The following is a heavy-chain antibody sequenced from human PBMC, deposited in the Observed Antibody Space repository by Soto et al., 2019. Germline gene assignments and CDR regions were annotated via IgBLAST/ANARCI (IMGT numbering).Heavy chain of an antibody. J-gene: IGHJ6*02. CDR1: GFTFSSYA. Sequence: EVQLLESGGGLVQPGGSLRLSCAASGFTFSSYAMSWVRQAPGKGLEWVSAISGSGGSTYYADSVKGRFTISRDNSKNTLYLQMNSLRAEDTAVYYCARRSPSSSSIFGGAYYSYGMDVWGQGTTVTVSS. CDR2: ISGSGGST. D-gene: IGHD6-6*01. CDR3: ARRSPSSSSIFGGAYYSYGMDV. V-gene: IGHV3-23*01.